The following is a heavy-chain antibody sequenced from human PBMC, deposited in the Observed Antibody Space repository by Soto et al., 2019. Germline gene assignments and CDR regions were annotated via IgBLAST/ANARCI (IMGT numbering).Heavy chain of an antibody. V-gene: IGHV3-30*03. J-gene: IGHJ6*03. CDR3: ARGTIYYYYYYMDV. Sequence: PGGSLRLSCAASGFTFSSYGMHWVRQAPGKGLEWVAVISYDGSNKYYADSVKGRFTISRDNSKNTLYLQMNSLRAEDTAVYYCARGTIYYYYYYMDVWGKGTTVTVSS. CDR1: GFTFSSYG. CDR2: ISYDGSNK.